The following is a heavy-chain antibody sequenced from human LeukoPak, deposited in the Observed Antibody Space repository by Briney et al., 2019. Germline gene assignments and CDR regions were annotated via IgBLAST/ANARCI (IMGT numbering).Heavy chain of an antibody. J-gene: IGHJ4*02. CDR3: ARVAAAGLYYFDY. Sequence: PGGSLRLSCAASGFTVSSNYMSWVRQAPGKGLEWVSVIYSGGSTYYAASVKGRFTISRHNSKNTLYLQMNSLRAEDTAVYYCARVAAAGLYYFDYWGQGTLVTVSS. CDR2: IYSGGST. V-gene: IGHV3-53*04. CDR1: GFTVSSNY. D-gene: IGHD6-13*01.